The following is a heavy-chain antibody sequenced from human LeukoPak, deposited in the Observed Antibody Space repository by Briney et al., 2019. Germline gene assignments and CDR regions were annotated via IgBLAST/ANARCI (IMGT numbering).Heavy chain of an antibody. CDR2: IYYSGST. CDR1: GGSISSGGYY. CDR3: ARVVAAAGFTFDY. Sequence: SETLSLTCTVSGGSISSGGYYWIWIRQHPGKGLEWIGYIYYSGSTYYNPSLKSRVTISVDTSKNQFSLKLSSVTAADTAVYYCARVVAAAGFTFDYWGQGTLVTVSS. J-gene: IGHJ4*02. V-gene: IGHV4-31*03. D-gene: IGHD6-13*01.